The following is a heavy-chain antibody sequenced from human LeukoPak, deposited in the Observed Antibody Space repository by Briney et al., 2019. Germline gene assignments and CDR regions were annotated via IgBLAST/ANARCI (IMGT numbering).Heavy chain of an antibody. D-gene: IGHD3-10*01. J-gene: IGHJ4*02. CDR3: AKVRFGVTARYYFDY. CDR2: IKQDGSEK. CDR1: GFIFSSYW. V-gene: IGHV3-7*03. Sequence: GGSLRLSCAASGFIFSSYWMSWVRQAPGKGLEWVANIKQDGSEKYYVDSVKGRFTISRDNSKNTLYLQMNSLRVEDTAVYYCAKVRFGVTARYYFDYWGQGTLVTVSS.